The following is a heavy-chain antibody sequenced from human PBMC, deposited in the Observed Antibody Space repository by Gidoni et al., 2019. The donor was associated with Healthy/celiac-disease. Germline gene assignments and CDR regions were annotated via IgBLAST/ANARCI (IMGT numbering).Heavy chain of an antibody. CDR2: IYYSGST. D-gene: IGHD3-3*01. J-gene: IGHJ4*02. CDR3: ARTYYDFWSGYRRVGYFDY. CDR1: GGPISSSSYY. Sequence: QLQLQESGPGLVKPSETLSLTCTVSGGPISSSSYYWGWIRQPPGKGLEWIGSIYYSGSTYYNPSLKSRVTISVDTSKNQFSLKLSSVTAADTAVYYCARTYYDFWSGYRRVGYFDYWGQGTLVTVSS. V-gene: IGHV4-39*07.